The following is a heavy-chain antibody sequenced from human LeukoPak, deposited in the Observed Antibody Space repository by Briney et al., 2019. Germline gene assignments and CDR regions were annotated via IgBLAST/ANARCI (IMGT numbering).Heavy chain of an antibody. CDR1: GGSINNYY. Sequence: PSETLSLTCTVPGGSINNYYWNWIRQPPGKGLEWIGYIYYSGSTNHNPSLKSRVTISVDTSKNQFSLKLSSLTAADTAVYYCARHRGSGYPYFDYWGQGTLVTVSS. V-gene: IGHV4-59*01. CDR2: IYYSGST. J-gene: IGHJ4*02. CDR3: ARHRGSGYPYFDY. D-gene: IGHD3-22*01.